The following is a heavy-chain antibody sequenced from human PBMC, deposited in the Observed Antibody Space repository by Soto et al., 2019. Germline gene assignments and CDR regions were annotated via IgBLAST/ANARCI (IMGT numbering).Heavy chain of an antibody. Sequence: PGESLKISCKGSGYSFTNYWIGWVRQMSGKGLELMGITFPGNSETRYSPSFQGHVTISADKSISTAYLQWGSLKASDTALYYCARSRYYDTTGYYPFYYYYYGMDVWGQGTTVTVSS. CDR3: ARSRYYDTTGYYPFYYYYYGMDV. CDR2: TFPGNSET. D-gene: IGHD3-22*01. J-gene: IGHJ6*02. V-gene: IGHV5-51*01. CDR1: GYSFTNYW.